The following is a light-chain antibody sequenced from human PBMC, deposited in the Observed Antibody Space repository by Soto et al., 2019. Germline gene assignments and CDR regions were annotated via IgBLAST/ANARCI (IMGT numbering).Light chain of an antibody. CDR3: QKYNSAPHT. CDR2: AAS. J-gene: IGKJ4*01. CDR1: QDISNY. V-gene: IGKV1-27*01. Sequence: DIQMTQSPSSLSAPVGDRVTITCRTSQDISNYLAWYQQKPGKVPKLLIYAASTLQSGVPSRFSGGGSGTDFSLTISSLQPEDVATYYCQKYNSAPHTVGGGTKVEIQ.